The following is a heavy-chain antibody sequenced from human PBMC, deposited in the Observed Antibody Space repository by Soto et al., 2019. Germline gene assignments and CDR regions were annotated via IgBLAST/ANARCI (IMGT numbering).Heavy chain of an antibody. CDR3: AIRGGSSSGYYYYAMDV. CDR2: INHSGST. J-gene: IGHJ6*02. CDR1: GGSFSGYY. D-gene: IGHD6-6*01. Sequence: SETLSLSCAVYGGSFSGYYWSWIRQPPGKGLEWIGEINHSGSTNYNPSLKSRVTISVDTSKNQFSLKLSSVTAADTAVYYCAIRGGSSSGYYYYAMDVWGQGTTVTVSS. V-gene: IGHV4-34*01.